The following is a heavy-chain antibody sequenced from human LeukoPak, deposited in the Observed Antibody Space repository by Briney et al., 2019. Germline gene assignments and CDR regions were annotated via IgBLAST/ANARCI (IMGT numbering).Heavy chain of an antibody. Sequence: SQTLSLTCTVSGGSISSSSYYWGWIRQPPGKGLEWIGSIYYSGSTYYNPSLRSRVSISVDTSKNQFSLKLSSVTAADTAVYYCARGQDYAKVGYWGQGTLVTVSS. CDR3: ARGQDYAKVGY. J-gene: IGHJ4*02. D-gene: IGHD2-2*01. CDR2: IYYSGST. V-gene: IGHV4-39*07. CDR1: GGSISSSSYY.